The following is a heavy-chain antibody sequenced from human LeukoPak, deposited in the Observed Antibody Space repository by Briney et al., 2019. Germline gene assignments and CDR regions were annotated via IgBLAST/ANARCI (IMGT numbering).Heavy chain of an antibody. CDR1: GFTFSSYS. J-gene: IGHJ6*04. CDR2: ISSSSSYI. D-gene: IGHD2-8*02. V-gene: IGHV3-21*01. Sequence: GGSLRLSCAASGFTFSSYSMNWVRQAPGKGLEWVSSISSSSSYIYYADSVKGRFTISGDNAKNSLYLQMNSLRAEDTAVYYCARVRVVWWYGMDVWGKGTTVTVSS. CDR3: ARVRVVWWYGMDV.